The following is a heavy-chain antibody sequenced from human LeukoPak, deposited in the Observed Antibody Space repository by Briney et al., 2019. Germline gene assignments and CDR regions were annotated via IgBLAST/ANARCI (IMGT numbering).Heavy chain of an antibody. CDR1: GYTFTSYD. CDR3: ATLTTVVTAYYFDH. CDR2: MNPNSGNT. V-gene: IGHV1-8*03. Sequence: GASVKVSCKASGYTFTSYDINWVRQATGQGLEWMGWMNPNSGNTGYAQKFQGRVTITRNTSISTAYMELSSLRSEDTAVYYCATLTTVVTAYYFDHWGQGTLVTVSS. D-gene: IGHD4-23*01. J-gene: IGHJ4*02.